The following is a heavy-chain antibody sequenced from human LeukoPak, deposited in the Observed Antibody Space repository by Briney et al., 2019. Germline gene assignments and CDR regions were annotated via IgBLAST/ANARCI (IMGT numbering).Heavy chain of an antibody. D-gene: IGHD4-11*01. V-gene: IGHV4-39*01. CDR3: AIPPTTGFPYYHMDV. Sequence: SETLSLTCTVSGVTVSRSGYNWGWIRQPPGKGLEGSGSIYYSGSAYYNPSLKSRVTMTVDTSKNQFSLKLSSVTAADTAVYYCAIPPTTGFPYYHMDVWGKGTTVTVFS. CDR2: IYYSGSA. J-gene: IGHJ6*03. CDR1: GVTVSRSGYN.